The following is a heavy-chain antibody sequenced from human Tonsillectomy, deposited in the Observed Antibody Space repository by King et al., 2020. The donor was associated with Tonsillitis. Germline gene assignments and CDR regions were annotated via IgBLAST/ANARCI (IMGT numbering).Heavy chain of an antibody. CDR1: GFTFSSYW. V-gene: IGHV3-7*01. CDR3: AGDGYYYDSSGYYYYFDS. J-gene: IGHJ4*02. D-gene: IGHD3-22*01. Sequence: VQLVESGGGLVQPGGSLRLSCAASGFTFSSYWMSWVRQAPGKGLEWVANIKQDESDKYYVDSVKGRFTISRDNAKNSLYLQMNSLGAEDTAGYYCAGDGYYYDSSGYYYYFDSWGQGTLVTVSS. CDR2: IKQDESDK.